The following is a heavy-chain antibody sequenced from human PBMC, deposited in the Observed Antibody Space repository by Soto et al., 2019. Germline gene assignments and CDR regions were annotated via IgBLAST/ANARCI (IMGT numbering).Heavy chain of an antibody. CDR3: ARDRFGDVVVVPAIHYYYGMDV. CDR1: GDNISSNSAA. CDR2: TYYRSKWYN. V-gene: IGHV6-1*01. D-gene: IGHD2-2*01. Sequence: PSQTLSVTCAISGDNISSNSAAWNWIRQSPSRGLEWLGRTYYRSKWYNDYAVSVKSRMTINPDTSKNQFSLELKSVTPEDTAVYYCARDRFGDVVVVPAIHYYYGMDVWGQGTTVTVSS. J-gene: IGHJ6*02.